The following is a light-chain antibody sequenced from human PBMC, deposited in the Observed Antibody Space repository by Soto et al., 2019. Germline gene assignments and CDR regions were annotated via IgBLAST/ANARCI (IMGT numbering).Light chain of an antibody. CDR1: SSDIGRYKY. CDR2: EVN. Sequence: QSALTQPPSASGSPGQSVTISCTGSSSDIGRYKYVSWFQQHAGRVPKLLIYEVNKRPSGVPTRFSGSVSGNTASLTVSGLEADDEADYCCLLYAGRSSVFGTGTKLTVL. V-gene: IGLV2-8*01. J-gene: IGLJ1*01. CDR3: LLYAGRSSV.